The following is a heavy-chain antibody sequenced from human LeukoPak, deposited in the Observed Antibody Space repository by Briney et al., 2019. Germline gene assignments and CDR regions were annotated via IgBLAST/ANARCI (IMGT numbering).Heavy chain of an antibody. Sequence: PGGSLRLSCAASGFTFSDYAMSWGRQAPGQGLEWVSGISGSAQRTYYADSVKGRFTISRDNFKRTLYLEMNSLRAEDTAVYYCAKRYIATTGPIDYWGQGTLVTVSS. CDR2: ISGSAQRT. J-gene: IGHJ4*02. D-gene: IGHD1-1*01. CDR3: AKRYIATTGPIDY. CDR1: GFTFSDYA. V-gene: IGHV3-23*01.